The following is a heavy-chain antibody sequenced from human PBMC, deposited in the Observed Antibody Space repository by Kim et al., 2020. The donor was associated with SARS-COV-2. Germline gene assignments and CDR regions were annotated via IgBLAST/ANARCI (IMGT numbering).Heavy chain of an antibody. CDR2: INPNSGGT. CDR3: ASPGGESKAYPNTAMYYYYGMDV. D-gene: IGHD5-18*01. V-gene: IGHV1-2*06. CDR1: GYTFTGYY. J-gene: IGHJ6*02. Sequence: ASVKVSCKASGYTFTGYYMHWVRQAPGQGLEWMGRINPNSGGTNYAQKFQGRVTMTRDTSISTAYMELSRLRSDDTAVYYCASPGGESKAYPNTAMYYYYGMDVWGQGTTVTVSS.